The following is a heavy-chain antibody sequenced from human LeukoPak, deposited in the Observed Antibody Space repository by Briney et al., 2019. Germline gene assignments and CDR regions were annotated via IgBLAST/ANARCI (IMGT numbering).Heavy chain of an antibody. CDR2: ISDYNGNTNYALNT. CDR1: GYTFTSYG. J-gene: IGHJ4*02. Sequence: ASVKVSCKASGYTFTSYGISWMRQAPRQGLQWMGWISDYNGNTNYALNTNYAQKFQGRVTLTTDTSTSTAYLELRSLRSDDTAIYYCARDLGVLTGKFFDFWGQGTLVTVSS. CDR3: ARDLGVLTGKFFDF. V-gene: IGHV1-18*01. D-gene: IGHD2-8*02.